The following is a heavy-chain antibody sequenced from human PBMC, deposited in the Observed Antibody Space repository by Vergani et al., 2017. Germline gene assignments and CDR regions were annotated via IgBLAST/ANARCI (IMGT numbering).Heavy chain of an antibody. CDR3: ARDARGSYYYYYGMDV. CDR2: IYYSGST. D-gene: IGHD1-26*01. J-gene: IGHJ6*02. CDR1: GGSISSGGYY. V-gene: IGHV4-31*03. Sequence: QVQLQESGPGLVKPSQTLSLTCTVSGGSISSGGYYWSWIRQHPGKGLEWIGSIYYSGSTYYNPSLKSRVTISVDTSKNQFSLKLSSVTAADTAVYYCARDARGSYYYYYGMDVWGQGTTVTVSS.